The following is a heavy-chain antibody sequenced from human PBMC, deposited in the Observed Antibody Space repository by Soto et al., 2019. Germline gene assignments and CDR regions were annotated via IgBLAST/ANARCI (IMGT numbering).Heavy chain of an antibody. V-gene: IGHV4-31*02. Sequence: SETLSLTCTVSGGSFNTGGYYWSWVRQRPEKGLEWIGYVYDSGHTYYNPSLKSRPAISLDTSKSQFSLKLSSVNAADTALYFCARMPVGAFDYWGKGILVPVSS. CDR3: ARMPVGAFDY. J-gene: IGHJ4*02. CDR1: GGSFNTGGYY. D-gene: IGHD3-3*01. CDR2: VYDSGHT.